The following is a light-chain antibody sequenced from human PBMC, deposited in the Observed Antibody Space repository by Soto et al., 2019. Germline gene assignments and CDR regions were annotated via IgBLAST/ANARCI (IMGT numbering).Light chain of an antibody. CDR1: NSDVGAYNY. J-gene: IGLJ7*01. Sequence: QSVLTQPASVSGSPGQSITISCTGSNSDVGAYNYVSWYQQHPGKAPKLIIYEVNNRPSGVSYRFSGSKSGNTASLTISGLQAEDEADYYCASYTVSHTRVFGGGTQLTVL. V-gene: IGLV2-14*01. CDR2: EVN. CDR3: ASYTVSHTRV.